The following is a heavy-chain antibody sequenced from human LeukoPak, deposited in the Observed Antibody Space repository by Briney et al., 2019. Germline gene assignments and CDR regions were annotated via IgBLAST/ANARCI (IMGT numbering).Heavy chain of an antibody. CDR1: GGSISSGFYY. J-gene: IGHJ4*02. Sequence: PSQTLSLTRTVSGGSISSGFYYWNWIRQPAGKGLEWIGRIYTTGSTNYNPSLKSRVTISLDTSRNQFSLKLSPVTAADTAVYYCARRQDGHDYWGQGTLVTVSS. CDR2: IYTTGST. V-gene: IGHV4-61*02. CDR3: ARRQDGHDY.